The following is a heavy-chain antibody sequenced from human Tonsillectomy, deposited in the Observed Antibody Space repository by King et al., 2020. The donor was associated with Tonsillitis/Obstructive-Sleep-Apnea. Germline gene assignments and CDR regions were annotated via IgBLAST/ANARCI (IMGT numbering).Heavy chain of an antibody. CDR3: ARQYYDSSGYYYFDY. V-gene: IGHV1-69*10. J-gene: IGHJ4*02. CDR2: IIPLFVVA. D-gene: IGHD3-22*01. Sequence: QLVQSGAEVKKPGSSVKVSCKASGGTFSSYAISWVRQAPGQGLEWMGGIIPLFVVANYAQKFQGRITITADKSTSTAYMELSSLRSEDTAMYYCARQYYDSSGYYYFDYWGQGTLVTVSS. CDR1: GGTFSSYA.